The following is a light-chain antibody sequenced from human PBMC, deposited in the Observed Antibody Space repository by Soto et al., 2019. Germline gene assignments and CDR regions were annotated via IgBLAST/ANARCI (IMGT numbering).Light chain of an antibody. Sequence: DIQMTQSPSTLSASVGDRVTITCRASQSISSWLAWYQQKPGKAPNLLIYDASSLESGVPSRFSGSGSGTEFTLTISSLQPDDFAPYYCQQYNSSPEVGQGTKVEIK. CDR2: DAS. V-gene: IGKV1-5*01. J-gene: IGKJ1*01. CDR3: QQYNSSPE. CDR1: QSISSW.